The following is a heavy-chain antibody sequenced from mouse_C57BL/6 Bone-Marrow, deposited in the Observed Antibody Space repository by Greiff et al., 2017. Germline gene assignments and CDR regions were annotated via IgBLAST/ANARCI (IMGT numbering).Heavy chain of an antibody. CDR1: GFTFSSYA. J-gene: IGHJ3*01. CDR3: ARDDSLAY. Sequence: EVQVVESGGGLVKPGGSLKLSCAASGFTFSSYAMSWVRQTPEKRLEWVATISDGGSYTYYPDNVKGRFTISRDNAKNNLYLQMSHLKSEDTAMYYCARDDSLAYWGQGTLVTVSA. D-gene: IGHD3-2*01. CDR2: ISDGGSYT. V-gene: IGHV5-4*01.